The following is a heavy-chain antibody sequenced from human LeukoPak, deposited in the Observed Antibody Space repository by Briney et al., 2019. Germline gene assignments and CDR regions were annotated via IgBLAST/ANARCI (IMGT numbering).Heavy chain of an antibody. D-gene: IGHD6-19*01. V-gene: IGHV3-21*01. CDR3: ARGQYSSGWYDFDY. CDR1: AFTFSSYS. J-gene: IGHJ4*02. CDR2: ISSSSSYI. Sequence: GGSLRLSCAASAFTFSSYSMNWVRQAPGKGLEWVSSISSSSSYIYYADSMKGRFTISRDNAKNSLYLQMNSLRAEDTAVYYCARGQYSSGWYDFDYWGQGTLVTVSS.